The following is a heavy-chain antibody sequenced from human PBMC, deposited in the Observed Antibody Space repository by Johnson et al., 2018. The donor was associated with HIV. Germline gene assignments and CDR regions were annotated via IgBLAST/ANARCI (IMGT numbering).Heavy chain of an antibody. CDR3: AKDLGWFSGFDI. Sequence: VQLVESGGGVVQPGRSLRLSCAASGFTFSSYGMHWVRQAPGKGLEYVSGISGNGGTSYYANSVKGRFTISRDNSKKKLYLQMNSLRAEDTAVYDCAKDLGWFSGFDIWGPGTMVTVSS. CDR2: ISGNGGTS. CDR1: GFTFSSYG. D-gene: IGHD3-3*01. J-gene: IGHJ3*02. V-gene: IGHV3-64*01.